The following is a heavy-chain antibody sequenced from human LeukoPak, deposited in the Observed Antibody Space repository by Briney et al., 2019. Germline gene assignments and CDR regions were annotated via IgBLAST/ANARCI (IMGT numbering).Heavy chain of an antibody. CDR2: IYYSGST. J-gene: IGHJ5*02. Sequence: SSETLSRTGTVSGGSISSYYWSWIRQPAGKGLEWIGYIYYSGSTNNNPSLKSRVTISVDTSKHQSSLKRGSVTAADRAVYYGGSTNYNPSLKSRVTISVDTSKNQFSLKLSSVTAADTAVYYCARGWGFYSNYDATNWFDPWGQGTLVTVSS. V-gene: IGHV4-59*12. CDR3: GSTNYNPSLKSRVTISVDTSKNQFSLKLSSVTAADTAVYYCARGWGFYSNYDATNWFDP. CDR1: GGSISSYY. D-gene: IGHD3-10*01.